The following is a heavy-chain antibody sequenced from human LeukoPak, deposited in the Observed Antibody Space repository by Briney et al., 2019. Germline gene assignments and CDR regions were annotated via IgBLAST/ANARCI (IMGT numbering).Heavy chain of an antibody. CDR2: IYYSGST. D-gene: IGHD3-22*01. V-gene: IGHV4-39*07. J-gene: IGHJ4*02. CDR1: GGSISSYY. CDR3: AIPYYYDSSGYFDY. Sequence: SETLSLTCTVSGGSISSYYWSWIRQPPGKGLEWIGSIYYSGSTYYNPSLKSRVTISVDTSKNQFSLKLSSVTAADTAVYYCAIPYYYDSSGYFDYWGQGTLVTVSS.